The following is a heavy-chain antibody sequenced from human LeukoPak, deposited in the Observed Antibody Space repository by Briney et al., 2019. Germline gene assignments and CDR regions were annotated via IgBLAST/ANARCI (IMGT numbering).Heavy chain of an antibody. V-gene: IGHV3-23*01. J-gene: IGHJ4*02. CDR1: GFTLPYG. CDR2: VSATSYTT. Sequence: GGSLRLSCVVSGFTLPYGMSWVRQAPGKGLEWVSYVSATSYTTSYADSVKGRFTISRDNAKNTVFLQMDSVRAEDTAVYYCAKGAVGKTESSGYPPHFDYWGQGTLVTVSS. CDR3: AKGAVGKTESSGYPPHFDY. D-gene: IGHD3-22*01.